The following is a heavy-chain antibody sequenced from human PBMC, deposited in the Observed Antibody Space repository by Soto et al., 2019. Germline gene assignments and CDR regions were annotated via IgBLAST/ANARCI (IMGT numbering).Heavy chain of an antibody. CDR2: IYKSATT. Sequence: PSETLSLTCSVSGDSISTVDYFWAWVRQPPGQALEYIGYIYKSATTYYNPSFESRVAISLDTSKSQFSLNVTSLTAADTAVYYCARDARPPGSGSSNWFDPWGQGTLVTVSS. V-gene: IGHV4-30-4*01. D-gene: IGHD3-10*01. CDR3: ARDARPPGSGSSNWFDP. CDR1: GDSISTVDYF. J-gene: IGHJ5*02.